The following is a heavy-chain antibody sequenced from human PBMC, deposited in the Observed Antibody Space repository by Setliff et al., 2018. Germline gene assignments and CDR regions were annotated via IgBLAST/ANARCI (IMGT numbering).Heavy chain of an antibody. CDR1: GYIFMSYW. CDR2: IYPGDSDT. V-gene: IGHV5-51*01. CDR3: ARRTTSSAPIDY. D-gene: IGHD4-17*01. J-gene: IGHJ4*02. Sequence: GASLTISCQGSGYIFMSYWIGWVRQMPGKGLEWMGIIYPGDSDTRYNPSFEGQVTISADRSTNTAYLQWNSLKASDTAMYYCARRTTSSAPIDYWGQGTLVTVSS.